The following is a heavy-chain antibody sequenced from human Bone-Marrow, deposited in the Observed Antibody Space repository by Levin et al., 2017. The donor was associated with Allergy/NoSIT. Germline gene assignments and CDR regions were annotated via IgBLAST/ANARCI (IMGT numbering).Heavy chain of an antibody. CDR2: IKSKTDGGTT. J-gene: IGHJ6*02. CDR1: GFTFSNAW. CDR3: TTERSGIVAPYGMDV. D-gene: IGHD2-15*01. Sequence: PGGSLRLSCAASGFTFSNAWMSWVRQAPGKGLEWVGRIKSKTDGGTTDYAAPVKGRFTISRDDSKNTLYLQMNSLRTEDTAVYYCTTERSGIVAPYGMDVWGQGTTVTVSS. V-gene: IGHV3-15*01.